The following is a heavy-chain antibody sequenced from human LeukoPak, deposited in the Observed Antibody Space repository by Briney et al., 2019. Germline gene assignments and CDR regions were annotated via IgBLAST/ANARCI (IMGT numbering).Heavy chain of an antibody. CDR3: ASLEAAGSNYYYYYYMDV. J-gene: IGHJ6*03. CDR2: INPNSGGT. V-gene: IGHV1-2*06. CDR1: GYTFTGYY. Sequence: ASVKVSCKASGYTFTGYYMHWVRQAPGQGLEWMGRINPNSGGTNYAQKFQGRVTMTRDTSISTAYMELSRLRSDDTAVYYCASLEAAGSNYYYYYYMDVWGKGTTVTVSS. D-gene: IGHD6-13*01.